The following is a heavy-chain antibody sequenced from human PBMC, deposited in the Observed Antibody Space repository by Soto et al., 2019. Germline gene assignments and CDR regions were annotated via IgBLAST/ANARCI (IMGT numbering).Heavy chain of an antibody. CDR2: IYWDDDK. V-gene: IGHV2-5*02. CDR1: GFSLSTSGVG. D-gene: IGHD2-2*01. CDR3: ARRYQPNYHVYMDV. Sequence: QITLKESGPTVVKPTQTLTLTCTFSGFSLSTSGVGVGWIRQPPGKALEWLTLIYWDDDKRYSPSLKIRLTSTKDTSKSQVVLTMTNVAPVDTATYYWARRYQPNYHVYMDVWGKGTTVTVSS. J-gene: IGHJ6*03.